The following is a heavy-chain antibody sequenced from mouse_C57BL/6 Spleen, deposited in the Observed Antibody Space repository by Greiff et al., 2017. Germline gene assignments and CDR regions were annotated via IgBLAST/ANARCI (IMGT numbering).Heavy chain of an antibody. CDR1: GYTFTDYE. CDR3: TRGGDGWYFDV. D-gene: IGHD2-3*01. CDR2: IDPETGGT. J-gene: IGHJ1*03. V-gene: IGHV1-15*01. Sequence: VQLKQSGAELVRPGASVTLSCKASGYTFTDYEMHWVKQTPVHGLEWIGAIDPETGGTAYNQKFKGKAILTADKSSSTAYMELRSLTSEDSAVYYCTRGGDGWYFDVWGTGTTVTVSS.